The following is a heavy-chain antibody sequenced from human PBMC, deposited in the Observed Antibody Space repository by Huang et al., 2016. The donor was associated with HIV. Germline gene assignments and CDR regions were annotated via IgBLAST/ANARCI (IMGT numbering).Heavy chain of an antibody. CDR2: VYYNGRT. CDR3: VAGLYQLWFDP. V-gene: IGHV4-61*01. CDR1: GGSVNSGSYY. Sequence: QVQLQESGPGLVKPSETLSLTCTVSGGSVNSGSYYWSWIRQPPGKGLEWIGYVYYNGRTNYNPSRKSRVAMSIDTSKNQFSLKLKSVTPADTAVYYCVAGLYQLWFDPWGQGILVTVSS. J-gene: IGHJ5*02. D-gene: IGHD2-15*01.